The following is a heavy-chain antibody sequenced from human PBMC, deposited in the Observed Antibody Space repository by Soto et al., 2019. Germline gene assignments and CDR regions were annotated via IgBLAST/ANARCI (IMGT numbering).Heavy chain of an antibody. CDR3: ARGGVSTRTFDY. D-gene: IGHD3-3*01. J-gene: IGHJ4*02. Sequence: LXGSLKISCKGCGYNFAGYWIAWVRQMPGKGLELMGIIYPSDSDTRYRPSFQGQVTISADKSISSAYLQWSSLRASDTAMYYCARGGVSTRTFDYWGQGTPVTVS. CDR2: IYPSDSDT. V-gene: IGHV5-51*01. CDR1: GYNFAGYW.